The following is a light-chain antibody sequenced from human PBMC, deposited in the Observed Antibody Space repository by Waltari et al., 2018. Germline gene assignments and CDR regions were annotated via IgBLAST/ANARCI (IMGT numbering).Light chain of an antibody. CDR1: SSDVGSYNL. CDR3: CSYAGSSTSV. CDR2: GVS. J-gene: IGLJ3*02. Sequence: ITISCTGTSSDVGSYNLVSWYQQHPGKAPKLMIYGVSKRPSGVSNRFSGSKSGNTASLTISGLQAEDEADYYCCSYAGSSTSVFGGGTKLTVL. V-gene: IGLV2-23*02.